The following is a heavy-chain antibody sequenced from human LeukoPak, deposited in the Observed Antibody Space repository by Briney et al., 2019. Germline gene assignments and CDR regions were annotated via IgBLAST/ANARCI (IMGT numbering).Heavy chain of an antibody. CDR2: ISNDETNK. D-gene: IGHD5/OR15-5a*01. J-gene: IGHJ5*02. CDR1: GFTFSRDG. CDR3: AKEGQRGSYGVYDDYH. V-gene: IGHV3-30*18. Sequence: PGGSLRPSCAASGFTFSRDGMHWVRQAPGKRREWVAVISNDETNKYYTDSVKGRFTISRDNSKNMVYLQMNSLRVEDTAVYYCAKEGQRGSYGVYDDYHWGQGTLVTVSS.